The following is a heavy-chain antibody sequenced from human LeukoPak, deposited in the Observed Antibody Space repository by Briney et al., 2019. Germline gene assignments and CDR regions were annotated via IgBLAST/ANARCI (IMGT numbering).Heavy chain of an antibody. CDR3: ARAHKFCISDSCYAPPGY. V-gene: IGHV4-34*01. J-gene: IGHJ4*01. Sequence: SETLSLTCAVYGGSFSDYYWSWIRQPPGKGLECIGEINHRGGTNYNPSLRSRVTISFDTSKNQFSLKVTPVTAADTAVYYCARAHKFCISDSCYAPPGYWGRGTPVTVSS. CDR1: GGSFSDYY. CDR2: INHRGGT. D-gene: IGHD2-2*01.